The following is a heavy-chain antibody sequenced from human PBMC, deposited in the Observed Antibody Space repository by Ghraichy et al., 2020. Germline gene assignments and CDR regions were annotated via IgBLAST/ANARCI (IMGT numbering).Heavy chain of an antibody. D-gene: IGHD6-13*01. J-gene: IGHJ6*02. CDR2: IWYDGSNK. CDR1: GFTFSSYG. V-gene: IGHV3-33*01. CDR3: ARDLLPLAAAGSYYYYYYGMDV. Sequence: GGSLRLSCAASGFTFSSYGMHWVRQAPGKGLEWVAVIWYDGSNKYYADSVKGRFTISRDNSKNTLYLQMNSLRAEDTAVYYCARDLLPLAAAGSYYYYYYGMDVWGQGTTVTVSS.